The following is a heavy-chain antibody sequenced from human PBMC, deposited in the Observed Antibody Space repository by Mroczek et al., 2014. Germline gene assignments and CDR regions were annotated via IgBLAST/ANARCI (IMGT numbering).Heavy chain of an antibody. CDR2: IYYSGST. V-gene: IGHV4-59*01. CDR3: ARRRPELTFDY. J-gene: IGHJ4*02. D-gene: IGHD1-26*01. Sequence: QVQLQQWGPGLVKPSETLSLTCTVSGGSISSYYWSWIRQPPGKGLEWIGYIYYSGSTNYNPSLKSRVTISVDTSKNQFSLKLSSVTAADTAVYYCARRRPELTFDYWGQGTLVTVSS. CDR1: GGSISSYY.